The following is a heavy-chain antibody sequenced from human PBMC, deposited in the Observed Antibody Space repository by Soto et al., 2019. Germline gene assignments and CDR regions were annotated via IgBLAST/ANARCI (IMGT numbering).Heavy chain of an antibody. V-gene: IGHV4-39*01. CDR1: RGSISSSSYY. Sequence: ETLSLTCTVSRGSISSSSYYWGWIRQPPGKGLEWIGSIYYSGSTYYNPSLKSRVTISVDTSKNQFSLKLSSVTAADTAVYYCARHGRCVAQYFHYWGPGPLVTLSS. CDR2: IYYSGST. CDR3: ARHGRCVAQYFHY. J-gene: IGHJ4*02. D-gene: IGHD2-15*01.